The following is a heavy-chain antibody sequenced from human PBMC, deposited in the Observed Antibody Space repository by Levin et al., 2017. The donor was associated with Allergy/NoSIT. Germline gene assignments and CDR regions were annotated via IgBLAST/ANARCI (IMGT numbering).Heavy chain of an antibody. D-gene: IGHD3-3*01. Sequence: GGSLRLSCGASGFTFSNYWMSWVRQAPGKGLEWVANINKDGSEKNYVDSVKGRFTISRDNDKSLLFLQMNSLGAEDTAVYYCARGRRFTTFGVPYFDDWGQGALVTVSS. CDR1: GFTFSNYW. CDR3: ARGRRFTTFGVPYFDD. CDR2: INKDGSEK. J-gene: IGHJ4*02. V-gene: IGHV3-7*01.